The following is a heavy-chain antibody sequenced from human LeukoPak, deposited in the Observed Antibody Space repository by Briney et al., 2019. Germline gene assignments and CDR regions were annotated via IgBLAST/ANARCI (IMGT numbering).Heavy chain of an antibody. D-gene: IGHD6-13*01. Sequence: GASVKVSCKASGYTFTTYGISWVRQAPGQGPEWMGWISTYSGNTHYAQELQGRVTLTTDTSTSTAYMDLRSLRSDDTAVYYCARGLIAAAGARDLDYWGQGTLVTVSS. CDR3: ARGLIAAAGARDLDY. CDR2: ISTYSGNT. CDR1: GYTFTTYG. J-gene: IGHJ4*02. V-gene: IGHV1-18*01.